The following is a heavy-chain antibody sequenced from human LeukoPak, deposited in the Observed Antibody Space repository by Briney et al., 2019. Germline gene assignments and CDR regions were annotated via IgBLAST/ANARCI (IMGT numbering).Heavy chain of an antibody. CDR2: VFYSGKT. J-gene: IGHJ3*02. CDR1: GGSISISSYY. V-gene: IGHV4-61*01. CDR3: ARDTNLRDSFDI. D-gene: IGHD2-8*01. Sequence: PSETLSLTCTVSGGSISISSYYWSWIRQSPGKGLEWIGYVFYSGKTDYSPSLRSRVSMSVDTSRNQFSLKVTSVTAADTAVYYCARDTNLRDSFDIWGQGTMVTVSS.